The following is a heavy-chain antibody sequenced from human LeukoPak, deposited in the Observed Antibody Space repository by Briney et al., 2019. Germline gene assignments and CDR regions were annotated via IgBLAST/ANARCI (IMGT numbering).Heavy chain of an antibody. Sequence: GGSLRLSCAASGFNFDDYAMDWVRQAPGRGLEWVSLISGDGGITYYADFVKGRFTISRDNSKNSLYLQMNSLRTDDTALYYCAKPQNCGRGDFDYWGQGTLVTVSS. CDR3: AKPQNCGRGDFDY. J-gene: IGHJ4*02. V-gene: IGHV3-43*02. CDR2: ISGDGGIT. CDR1: GFNFDDYA. D-gene: IGHD3-10*01.